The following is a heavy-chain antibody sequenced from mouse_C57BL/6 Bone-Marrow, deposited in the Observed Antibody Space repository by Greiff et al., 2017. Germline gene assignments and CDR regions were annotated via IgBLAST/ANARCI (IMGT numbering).Heavy chain of an antibody. J-gene: IGHJ4*01. Sequence: VQRVESGAELARPGASVKLSCKASGYTFTSSGISWVKQRTGQGLEWIGEIYPRSGNTYYNEKFKGKATLTADKSSSTAYMELRSLTSEDSAVYFCAQLGRVDYWGQGTSVTVSS. CDR1: GYTFTSSG. CDR3: AQLGRVDY. V-gene: IGHV1-81*01. D-gene: IGHD4-1*02. CDR2: IYPRSGNT.